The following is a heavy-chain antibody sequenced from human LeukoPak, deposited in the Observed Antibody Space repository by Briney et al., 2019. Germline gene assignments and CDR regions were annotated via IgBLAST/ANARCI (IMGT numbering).Heavy chain of an antibody. CDR2: ISNDGSGK. J-gene: IGHJ4*02. Sequence: GGSLRLSCAASGFTFSSYAMSWVRQAPGKGLEWVAVISNDGSGKYYVDSVKGRFTISRDNSKNTLYLQMNSLRAEDTAVYYCAKDGGVAVAGTFDYWGQGTLVTVSS. CDR3: AKDGGVAVAGTFDY. V-gene: IGHV3-30*18. D-gene: IGHD6-19*01. CDR1: GFTFSSYA.